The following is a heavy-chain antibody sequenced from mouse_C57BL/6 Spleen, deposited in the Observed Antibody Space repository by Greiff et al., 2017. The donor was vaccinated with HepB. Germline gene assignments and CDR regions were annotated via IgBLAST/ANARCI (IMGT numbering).Heavy chain of an antibody. CDR2: IDPSDSNT. D-gene: IGHD2-3*01. CDR3: ALYDSFAY. V-gene: IGHV1-50*01. J-gene: IGHJ3*01. Sequence: QVQLQQPGAELVKPGASVKLSCKASGYTFTSYWMQWVKQRPGQGLEWIGEIDPSDSNTNYNQKFKGKATLTVDTSSSTAYMQLSSLTSEDSAVYYCALYDSFAYWGQGTLVTVSA. CDR1: GYTFTSYW.